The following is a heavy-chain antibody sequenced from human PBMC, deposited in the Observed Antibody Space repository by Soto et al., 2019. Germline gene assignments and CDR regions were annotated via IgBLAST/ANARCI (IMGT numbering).Heavy chain of an antibody. V-gene: IGHV4-59*01. D-gene: IGHD1-26*01. CDR2: IYYSGST. CDR3: ARGGVGATQN. CDR1: GGSISSYY. Sequence: KPSETLSLTCTVSGGSISSYYWSWIRQPPGKGLEWIGYIYYSGSTNYNPSLKSRVTISVDTSKNQFSLKLSSVTAADTAVYYCARGGVGATQNWGQGTLVTVSS. J-gene: IGHJ4*02.